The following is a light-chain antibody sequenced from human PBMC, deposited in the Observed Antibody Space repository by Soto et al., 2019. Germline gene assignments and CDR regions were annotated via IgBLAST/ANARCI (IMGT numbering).Light chain of an antibody. Sequence: IVMTQSPATLSVSPGERATLSCRASQSVSNNLAWYQQKPDQAPRLLIYGASTRATGIPANFSGSGSGTEFTLTISSLQSEDFAVYYCQQYNNWPPAFGGGTKVEIK. CDR2: GAS. CDR3: QQYNNWPPA. J-gene: IGKJ4*01. CDR1: QSVSNN. V-gene: IGKV3D-15*01.